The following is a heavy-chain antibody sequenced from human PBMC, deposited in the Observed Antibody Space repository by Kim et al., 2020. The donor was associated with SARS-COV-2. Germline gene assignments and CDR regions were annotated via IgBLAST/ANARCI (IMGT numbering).Heavy chain of an antibody. D-gene: IGHD1-26*01. CDR3: AKDQMGANDC. CDR2: ST. J-gene: IGHJ4*02. Sequence: STYYADSVKGRFTISRDNSKNTLYLQMNSLRAEDTAVYYCAKDQMGANDCWGQGTLVTVSS. V-gene: IGHV3-23*01.